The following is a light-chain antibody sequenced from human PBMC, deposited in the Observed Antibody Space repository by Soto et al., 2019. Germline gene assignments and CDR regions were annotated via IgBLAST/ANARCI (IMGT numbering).Light chain of an antibody. CDR2: KAS. CDR3: QHYNEYPLT. J-gene: IGKJ4*01. CDR1: QSISTN. Sequence: DIEMTQSPFTLSASVGDRVTITCRASQSISTNLAWYQQKPGKPPNLLIYKASTLQSGVPSRFSGSGFGTEFTLTVNSLQPDDFATYFCQHYNEYPLTFGGGTKVEIK. V-gene: IGKV1-5*03.